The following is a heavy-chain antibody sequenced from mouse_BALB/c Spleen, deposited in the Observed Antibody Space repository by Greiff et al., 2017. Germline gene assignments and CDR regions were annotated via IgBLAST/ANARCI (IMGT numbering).Heavy chain of an antibody. D-gene: IGHD1-3*01. CDR1: GFSFSSFG. J-gene: IGHJ4*01. Sequence: EVQVVESGGGLVQPGGSRKLSCAASGFSFSSFGLHWVRQALERGLEWVAYISSGSSTIYYADTVKGRFTISRDNPKNTLFLQMTSLRSEDTAMYYYARKVPYAMDYWGQGTSVTVSS. CDR2: ISSGSSTI. CDR3: ARKVPYAMDY. V-gene: IGHV5-17*02.